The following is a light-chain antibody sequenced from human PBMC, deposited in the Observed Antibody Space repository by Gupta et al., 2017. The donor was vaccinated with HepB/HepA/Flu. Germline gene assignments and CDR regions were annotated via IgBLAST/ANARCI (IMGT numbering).Light chain of an antibody. V-gene: IGLV1-44*01. CDR2: KNN. Sequence: QSVLTQPPSASGTPGQRVTISCSGSSSNIGSNTVNWYQQPPGTAPKLLIYKNNQRPSGVPDRFSGSKSGTSASLAISGLQSEDEADYYCAAWDDSLNGRVFGGGTKLTVL. CDR3: AAWDDSLNGRV. CDR1: SSNIGSNT. J-gene: IGLJ2*01.